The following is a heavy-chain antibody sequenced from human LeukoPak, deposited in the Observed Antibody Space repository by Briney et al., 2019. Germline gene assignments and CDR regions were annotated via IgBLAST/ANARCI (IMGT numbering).Heavy chain of an antibody. D-gene: IGHD2-8*01. CDR2: ISGSADST. CDR1: GFTFSTYC. CDR3: PSDGGFPMLPLDP. V-gene: IGHV3-23*01. J-gene: IGHJ5*02. Sequence: PGGSLRLSCAASGFTFSTYCMNWVRQAPGKGLGWVSAISGSADSTYYADSVKGRFTISRDNSKNTLYLQMNSLRAEDTAVYYCPSDGGFPMLPLDPRGQGTLLTVSS.